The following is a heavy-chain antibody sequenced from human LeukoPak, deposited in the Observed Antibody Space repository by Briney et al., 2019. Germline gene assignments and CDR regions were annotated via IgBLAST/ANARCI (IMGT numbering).Heavy chain of an antibody. J-gene: IGHJ4*02. Sequence: PSETLSLTCTVSGGSISTYYWSWVRQSPGKGLEWIGYINYSGRTNSSPSLKSRVAISVDTSKNQFSLRLTSVTAADTAVYYCAKWQYAIHHSVSDYWGQGTLVTVSS. D-gene: IGHD2-8*01. CDR3: AKWQYAIHHSVSDY. CDR2: INYSGRT. V-gene: IGHV4-59*01. CDR1: GGSISTYY.